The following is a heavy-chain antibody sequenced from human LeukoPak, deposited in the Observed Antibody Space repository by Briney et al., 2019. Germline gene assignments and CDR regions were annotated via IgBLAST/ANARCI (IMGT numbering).Heavy chain of an antibody. V-gene: IGHV3-66*01. CDR1: GFTVSTNS. CDR2: FYNAGNT. CDR3: AREGGSQTYSNSDHYYYYGMDV. J-gene: IGHJ6*02. D-gene: IGHD3-10*01. Sequence: GGSLRLSCAASGFTVSTNSLSWVRQAPGKGLEWVSFFYNAGNTYYADSVKGRFTISGDNSKNTLYLQMNSLRAEDTAVYYCAREGGSQTYSNSDHYYYYGMDVWGQGTTVTVSS.